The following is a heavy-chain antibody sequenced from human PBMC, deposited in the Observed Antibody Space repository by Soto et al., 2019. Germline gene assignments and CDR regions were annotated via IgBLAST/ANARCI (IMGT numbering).Heavy chain of an antibody. CDR2: IIPIFGTA. CDR1: GGTFSSYA. CDR3: ARDPEYYYDSSGYPRYNWFDP. D-gene: IGHD3-22*01. Sequence: ASVKVSCKASGGTFSSYAISWLRQAPGQGLEWMGGIIPIFGTANYAQKFQGRVTITADESTSTAYMELSSLRSEDTAVYYCARDPEYYYDSSGYPRYNWFDPWGQGTLVTVSS. J-gene: IGHJ5*02. V-gene: IGHV1-69*13.